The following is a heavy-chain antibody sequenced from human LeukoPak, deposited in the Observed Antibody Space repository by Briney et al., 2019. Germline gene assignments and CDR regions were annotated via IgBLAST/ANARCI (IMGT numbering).Heavy chain of an antibody. Sequence: SSETLSLTCSVSGASVSSSSFHWNWIRQPPGEGLEWIGYIYYSGSTNYNPSLKSRVTISVDTSKNQFSLKLYSVTAADTAVYYCARVAAAGDYYFDYWGQGTLVTVSS. V-gene: IGHV4-61*01. CDR1: GASVSSSSFH. D-gene: IGHD6-13*01. CDR3: ARVAAAGDYYFDY. CDR2: IYYSGST. J-gene: IGHJ4*02.